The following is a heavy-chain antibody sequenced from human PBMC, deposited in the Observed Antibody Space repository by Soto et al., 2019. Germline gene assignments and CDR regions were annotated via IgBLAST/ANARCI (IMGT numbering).Heavy chain of an antibody. CDR3: ARTRKLDV. D-gene: IGHD4-17*01. CDR2: INHSGST. J-gene: IGHJ6*02. V-gene: IGHV4-34*01. Sequence: QVQLQQWGAGLLKPSETLSLTCAVYGGSLSGYYGNWIRQSPGKGLEWIGEINHSGSTNYNPSLKPRVTISIDTSKNQFSLKLSAVTAADTAVYYCARTRKLDVWGQGTTVIVSS. CDR1: GGSLSGYY.